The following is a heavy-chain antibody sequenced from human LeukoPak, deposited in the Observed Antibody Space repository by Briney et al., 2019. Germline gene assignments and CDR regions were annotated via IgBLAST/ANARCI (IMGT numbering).Heavy chain of an antibody. Sequence: GGSLRLSCEGSGFTFSSYWMSWVRQAPGKGLEWVAVISYDGSNKYYADSVKGRFTISRDNSKNTLYLQMNSLRAEDTAVYYCARGHTPIVVVITVDAFDIWGQGTMVTVSS. D-gene: IGHD3-22*01. CDR3: ARGHTPIVVVITVDAFDI. CDR2: ISYDGSNK. CDR1: GFTFSSYW. J-gene: IGHJ3*02. V-gene: IGHV3-30-3*01.